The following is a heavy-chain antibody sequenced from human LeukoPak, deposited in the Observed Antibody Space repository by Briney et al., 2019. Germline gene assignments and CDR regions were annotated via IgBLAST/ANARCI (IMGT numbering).Heavy chain of an antibody. V-gene: IGHV1-18*01. CDR3: ARDAEMATIPGY. D-gene: IGHD5-24*01. J-gene: IGHJ4*02. CDR2: INGYNDNI. CDR1: GYSFISYG. Sequence: GASVKVSCKTSGYSFISYGITWVRQAPGQGLEWLGWINGYNDNIQYAQKFQGRVTMIADTSTSTAYMELRTLRSDDTAVYYCARDAEMATIPGYWGQGTLVTVSS.